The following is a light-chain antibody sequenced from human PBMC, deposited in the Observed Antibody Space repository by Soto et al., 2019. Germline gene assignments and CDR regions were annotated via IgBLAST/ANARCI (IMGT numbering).Light chain of an antibody. J-gene: IGKJ5*01. Sequence: EIVLTQSPATLSLSPGERATLSCRASQSVSSYLAWYQHKPGQAPRLLIYDASNRAAGIPPRFSGSGSGRAFSLTTSSLEPVDFAVYYCQERSNCPITCGQGTRLDIK. CDR2: DAS. CDR3: QERSNCPIT. CDR1: QSVSSY. V-gene: IGKV3-11*02.